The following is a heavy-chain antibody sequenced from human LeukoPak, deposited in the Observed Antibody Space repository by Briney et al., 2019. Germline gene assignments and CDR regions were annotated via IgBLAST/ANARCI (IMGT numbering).Heavy chain of an antibody. CDR2: ISYDGSNK. V-gene: IGHV3-30*18. CDR1: GFTFSSYG. D-gene: IGHD3-3*01. J-gene: IGHJ4*02. CDR3: AKGGLDFWSADETQFDY. Sequence: PGRSLRLSCAASGFTFSSYGMHWVRQAPGKGLEWVAVISYDGSNKYYADSVKGRFTISRDNSKNTLYLQMNSLRAEDTAVYYCAKGGLDFWSADETQFDYWGQGTLVTVSS.